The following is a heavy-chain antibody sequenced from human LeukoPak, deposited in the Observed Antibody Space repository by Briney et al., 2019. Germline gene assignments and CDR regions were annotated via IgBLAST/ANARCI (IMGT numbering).Heavy chain of an antibody. V-gene: IGHV3-49*03. J-gene: IGHJ6*03. D-gene: IGHD3-22*01. CDR1: GFTFGDYA. CDR2: IRSKAYGGTT. Sequence: PGGSLRLSCTASGFTFGDYAMSLFRQAPGKGLEWVGFIRSKAYGGTTEYAASVKGRFTISRDDSKSIAYLQMNSLKTEDTAVYYCTRDLNLNYYDSSGYYYYYYYMDVWGKGTTVTVSS. CDR3: TRDLNLNYYDSSGYYYYYYYMDV.